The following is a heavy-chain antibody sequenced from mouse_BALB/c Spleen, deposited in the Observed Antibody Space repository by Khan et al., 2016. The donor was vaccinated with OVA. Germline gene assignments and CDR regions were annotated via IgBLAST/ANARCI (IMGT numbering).Heavy chain of an antibody. CDR1: GYTFSTYW. CDR2: INPSSGYT. CDR3: ARDRIDY. Sequence: QVQLQQSGAELAKPGASVKMSCKASGYTFSTYWIHWVKQRPGQGLEWIGYINPSSGYTYYNQRFNDKATLTADKSSSPAYMQLSSLTSEDSAVYYCARDRIDYWGQGTTLTVSS. J-gene: IGHJ2*01. V-gene: IGHV1-7*01.